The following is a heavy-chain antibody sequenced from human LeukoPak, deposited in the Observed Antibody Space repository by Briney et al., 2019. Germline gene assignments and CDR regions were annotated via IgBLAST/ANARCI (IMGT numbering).Heavy chain of an antibody. Sequence: SETLSLTCTVSGGSTSSYYWSWIRQPPGKGLEWIGYIYYSGSTNYNPSLKSRVTISVDTSKNQFSLKLSSVTAADTAVYYCARVARLGFDPWGQGTLVTVSS. J-gene: IGHJ5*02. CDR2: IYYSGST. CDR3: ARVARLGFDP. CDR1: GGSTSSYY. D-gene: IGHD6-19*01. V-gene: IGHV4-59*08.